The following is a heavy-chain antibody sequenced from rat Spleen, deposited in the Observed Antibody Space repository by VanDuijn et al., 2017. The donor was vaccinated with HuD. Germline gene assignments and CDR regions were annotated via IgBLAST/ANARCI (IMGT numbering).Heavy chain of an antibody. CDR3: TRDHSYWGNYFPGGFAY. D-gene: IGHD1-12*02. J-gene: IGHJ3*01. Sequence: QVQLKESGPGLVQPSQTLSLTCTVSGFSLTSYHVSWVRQPPGKGLEWIAAISSGGSTYYNSALKSRLSISRDTSKSQVFLKMNRLQSESTGIYLCTRDHSYWGNYFPGGFAYWGQGTLVTVSS. CDR2: ISSGGST. CDR1: GFSLTSYH. V-gene: IGHV2S12*01.